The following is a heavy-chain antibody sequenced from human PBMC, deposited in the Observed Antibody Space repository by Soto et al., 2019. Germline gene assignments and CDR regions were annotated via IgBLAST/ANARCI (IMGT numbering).Heavy chain of an antibody. CDR2: ISAYDGKT. CDR3: ARDPHEFWTSYWFDP. CDR1: GYTFNTYG. Sequence: ASVKVSCKTSGYTFNTYGINWVRQAPGQGLELMGWISAYDGKTTYAEKFQGRVTLTTDTSTSTAYMDLRSLRSDDPANYDCARDPHEFWTSYWFDPWRQGTPVTVSS. D-gene: IGHD3-3*01. J-gene: IGHJ5*02. V-gene: IGHV1-18*01.